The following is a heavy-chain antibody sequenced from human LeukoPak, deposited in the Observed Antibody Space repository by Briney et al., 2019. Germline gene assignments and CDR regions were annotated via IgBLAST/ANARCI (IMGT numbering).Heavy chain of an antibody. J-gene: IGHJ4*02. CDR2: ISTSGDTV. CDR1: GFTFSNYE. V-gene: IGHV3-48*03. CDR3: AKVSSGWDIDY. Sequence: PGGSLRLSCAASGFTFSNYEMNWVRQAPGKGLEWISFISTSGDTVYYADSVAGRFTISRDNAKKSLYLQMNSLRAEDTAVYYCAKVSSGWDIDYWGQGTLVTVSS. D-gene: IGHD6-19*01.